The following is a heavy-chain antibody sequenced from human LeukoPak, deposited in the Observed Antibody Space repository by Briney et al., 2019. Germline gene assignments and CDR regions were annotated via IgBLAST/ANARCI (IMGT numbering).Heavy chain of an antibody. V-gene: IGHV3-23*01. CDR2: ISGSCGST. D-gene: IGHD3-22*01. Sequence: GGSLRLSCAASGFTFSSYAMSWVRQAPGKGLEWVSAISGSCGSTYYADSVKGRFTISRDNSKNTLYLQMNSLRAEDTAVYYCAKYRFGSGYFDAFDIWGQGTMVTVSS. CDR3: AKYRFGSGYFDAFDI. CDR1: GFTFSSYA. J-gene: IGHJ3*02.